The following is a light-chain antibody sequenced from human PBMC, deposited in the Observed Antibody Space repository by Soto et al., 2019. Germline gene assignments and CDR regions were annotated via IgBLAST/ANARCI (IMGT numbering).Light chain of an antibody. V-gene: IGLV1-47*01. J-gene: IGLJ1*01. CDR3: AAWDDSLSGLYV. Sequence: QSALTQPRSVSGSPGESVTISCTGTSSDVGAYNYVSWYQQLPGTAPKLVIYRNNQRPSGVPDRFSGSKSGTSASLAIRGLRSEDEADYYCAAWDDSLSGLYVFGTGTKVTVL. CDR2: RNN. CDR1: SSDVGAYNY.